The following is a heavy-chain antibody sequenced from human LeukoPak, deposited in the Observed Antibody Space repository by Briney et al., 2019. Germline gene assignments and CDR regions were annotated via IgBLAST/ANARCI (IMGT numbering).Heavy chain of an antibody. CDR2: IDRDGSDN. V-gene: IGHV3-7*05. CDR1: GFTFSRYW. Sequence: GGSLRLSCVASGFTFSRYWMTWVRQAPGKGLEWVANIDRDGSDNHYVDSVKGRFTISRDNAENLMYLQMNSLRVEDTAVYYCARDVEQGLEGGSFDYWGQGALFSASS. CDR3: ARDVEQGLEGGSFDY. D-gene: IGHD1-26*01. J-gene: IGHJ4*02.